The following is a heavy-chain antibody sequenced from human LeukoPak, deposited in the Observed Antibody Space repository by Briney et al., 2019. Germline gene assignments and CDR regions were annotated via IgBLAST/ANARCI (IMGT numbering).Heavy chain of an antibody. J-gene: IGHJ4*02. V-gene: IGHV3-23*01. CDR3: AKERVRYSYGYSSFDY. Sequence: PGGSLRLSCAASGFTFSSYAMSWVRQAPGKGLEWVSAISGSGGSTYYADSVKGRFTISRDNSKNTLYLQMNSLRAEDTAVYYCAKERVRYSYGYSSFDYWGQGTLVTVSS. CDR2: ISGSGGST. CDR1: GFTFSSYA. D-gene: IGHD5-18*01.